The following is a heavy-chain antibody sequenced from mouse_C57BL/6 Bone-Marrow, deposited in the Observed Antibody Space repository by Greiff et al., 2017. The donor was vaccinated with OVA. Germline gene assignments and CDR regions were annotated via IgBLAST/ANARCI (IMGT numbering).Heavy chain of an antibody. J-gene: IGHJ4*01. D-gene: IGHD2-1*01. CDR3: TRLLDAMDY. CDR1: GFTFSSYA. Sequence: EVQVVESGAGLVKPGGSLKLSCAASGFTFSSYAMSWVRQTPEKRLEWVAYISSGGDYIYYADTLKGRFTISRDNARNTLYLQMSSLKSEDTAMYYCTRLLDAMDYWGQGTSVTVSS. V-gene: IGHV5-9-1*02. CDR2: ISSGGDYI.